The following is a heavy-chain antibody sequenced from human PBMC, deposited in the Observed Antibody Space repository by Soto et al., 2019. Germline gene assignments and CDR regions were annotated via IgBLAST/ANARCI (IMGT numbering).Heavy chain of an antibody. CDR1: GITFVDYA. J-gene: IGHJ5*02. D-gene: IGHD3-10*01. V-gene: IGHV3-49*04. CDR3: SRWNYYGSGSYQPFDP. CDR2: IRSKAYGGTT. Sequence: PGGSLRLSCTASGITFVDYAMTWVRQAPGKGLEWVGFIRSKAYGGTTQYAASVKGRFTISRDDSKSIAYLQMNSLKTEDTAVYYCSRWNYYGSGSYQPFDPWGQGTLVTVSS.